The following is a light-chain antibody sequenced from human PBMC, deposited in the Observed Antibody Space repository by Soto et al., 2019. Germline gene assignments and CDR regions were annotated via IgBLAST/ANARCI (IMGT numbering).Light chain of an antibody. Sequence: AIRMNKSLSSFSATKGDRVTITCRASQGISSYLAWYQQKPGKAPKLLIYAASTLQSGVPSRFSGSGSGTDFTLTISSLQPEDFATYYCQQANSCPITFGQGTRLEIK. CDR2: AAS. CDR1: QGISSY. V-gene: IGKV1-8*01. J-gene: IGKJ5*01. CDR3: QQANSCPIT.